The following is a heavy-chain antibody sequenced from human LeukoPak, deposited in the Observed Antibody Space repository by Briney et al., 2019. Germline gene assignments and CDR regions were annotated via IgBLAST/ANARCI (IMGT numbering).Heavy chain of an antibody. Sequence: ASVKVSCKASGYTFTSYDINWVRQATGQGLEWMGWMNPNSGNTGYAQKFQGRVTMTRDTSIRAAYMELRRLRSDDTAVYYCARRELHYYYYMDVWGKGTTVTISS. D-gene: IGHD3-10*01. V-gene: IGHV1-8*01. J-gene: IGHJ6*03. CDR3: ARRELHYYYYMDV. CDR2: MNPNSGNT. CDR1: GYTFTSYD.